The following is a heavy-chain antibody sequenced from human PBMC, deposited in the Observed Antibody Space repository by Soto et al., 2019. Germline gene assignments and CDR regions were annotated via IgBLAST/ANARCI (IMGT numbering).Heavy chain of an antibody. CDR3: AKDLYGSETYTYYCGMEV. V-gene: IGHV3-30*18. J-gene: IGHJ6*04. CDR2: ISYDGSNR. Sequence: PGGSLRLSCAASGFTFSRFGMHLVRQAPGKGLEWVAVISYDGSNRFYADPVKGRFTISRDNSKNTLYLQMNSLRPEDTAVYYCAKDLYGSETYTYYCGMEVWGKGTKVTVSS. D-gene: IGHD3-10*01. CDR1: GFTFSRFG.